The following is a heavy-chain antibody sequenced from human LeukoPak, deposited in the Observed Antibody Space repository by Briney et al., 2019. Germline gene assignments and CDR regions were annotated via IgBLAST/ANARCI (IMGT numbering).Heavy chain of an antibody. CDR1: GASISSYS. J-gene: IGHJ5*02. V-gene: IGHV4-4*09. CDR2: VYSDETT. Sequence: SETLSLTCTVSGASISSYSWSWIRQPPGQGLEWIGSVYSDETTKYSPPLKSRLPMTVDTSNNRFSLRLSSVTAADTAVYYCARLFGTRFAPWGQGTLVSVSS. CDR3: ARLFGTRFAP. D-gene: IGHD3-10*01.